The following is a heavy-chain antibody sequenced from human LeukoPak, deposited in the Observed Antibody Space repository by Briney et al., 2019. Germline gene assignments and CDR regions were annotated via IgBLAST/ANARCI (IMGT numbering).Heavy chain of an antibody. CDR3: ARLYSSGWRSNYYFDY. J-gene: IGHJ4*02. CDR2: IYYTGII. Sequence: PSETLSLTCSVSGGSISSYYWAWIRQPPGEGLEWIGFIYYTGIISHNPSLESRVTMSVDTYDNQFSLRLNSVSAADTAVYYCARLYSSGWRSNYYFDYWGQGTLVTVPS. CDR1: GGSISSYY. D-gene: IGHD6-19*01. V-gene: IGHV4-59*08.